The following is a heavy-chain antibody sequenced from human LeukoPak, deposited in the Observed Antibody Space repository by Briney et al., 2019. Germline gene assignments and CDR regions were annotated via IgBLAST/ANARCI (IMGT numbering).Heavy chain of an antibody. CDR3: ARAQLSLDY. J-gene: IGHJ4*02. D-gene: IGHD5-18*01. V-gene: IGHV3-48*01. CDR1: GFTFSSYS. CDR2: ISSTSNTI. Sequence: GGSLRLSCAASGFTFSSYSMNWVRQAPGKGLEWVSFISSTSNTIYYADSVKARFTISRDNAKNSLYLQVNSLRAEDTAVYYCARAQLSLDYWGQGTLVTVSS.